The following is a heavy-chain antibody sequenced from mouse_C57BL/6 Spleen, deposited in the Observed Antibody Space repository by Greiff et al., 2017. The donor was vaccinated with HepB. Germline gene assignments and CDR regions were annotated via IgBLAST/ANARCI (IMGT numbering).Heavy chain of an antibody. Sequence: QVHVQQSGAELVRPGASVKLSCKASGYTFTDYYINWVKQRPGQGLEWIARIYPGSGNTYYNEKFKGKATLTADKSSSPAYMQLSSLTSADSAVYFCARRIDSSYYFDYWGQGTTLTVSS. CDR3: ARRIDSSYYFDY. CDR1: GYTFTDYY. D-gene: IGHD3-2*02. V-gene: IGHV1-76*01. CDR2: IYPGSGNT. J-gene: IGHJ2*01.